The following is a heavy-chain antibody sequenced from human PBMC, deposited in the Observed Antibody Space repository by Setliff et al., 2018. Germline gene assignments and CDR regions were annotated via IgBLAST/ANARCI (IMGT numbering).Heavy chain of an antibody. V-gene: IGHV3-23*01. D-gene: IGHD3-16*01. Sequence: GGSLRLSCAASGFTFSSYAMSWVRQAPGKGLEWVSAISGSGDSTYYADSVKGRFTISRDNSKNTLYLQMNSLRAEDTAVYYCAKGGHVDYYYNMDVWGKGTQVTVSS. CDR3: AKGGHVDYYYNMDV. CDR1: GFTFSSYA. CDR2: ISGSGDST. J-gene: IGHJ6*03.